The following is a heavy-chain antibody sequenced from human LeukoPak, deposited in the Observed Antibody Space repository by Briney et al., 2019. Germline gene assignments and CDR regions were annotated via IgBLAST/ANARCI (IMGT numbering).Heavy chain of an antibody. CDR2: IYYSGST. Sequence: WVRQAPGKGLEWIGSIYYSGSTYYNPSLKSRVTISVDTSKNQFSLKLSSVTAADTAVYYCARDVDTAITGDYWGQGTLVTVSS. V-gene: IGHV4-39*07. J-gene: IGHJ4*02. D-gene: IGHD5-18*01. CDR3: ARDVDTAITGDY.